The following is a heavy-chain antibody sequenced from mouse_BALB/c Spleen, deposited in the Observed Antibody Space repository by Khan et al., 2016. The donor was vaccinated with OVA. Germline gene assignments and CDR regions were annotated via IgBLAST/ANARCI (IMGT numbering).Heavy chain of an antibody. CDR2: INPSNGYT. J-gene: IGHJ3*01. CDR3: VRDGAYQRTDVWVAC. CDR1: GYTFTSYT. V-gene: IGHV1-4*01. Sequence: QVQLQQSGAELARPGASVKMSCKASGYTFTSYTLHWIKLRPKQGLEWIGYINPSNGYTNYNQKFKDKATLTADKSSTTAYMQLRSLPSDDSAVYNCVRDGAYQRTDVWVACWGQGTLVTVSA.